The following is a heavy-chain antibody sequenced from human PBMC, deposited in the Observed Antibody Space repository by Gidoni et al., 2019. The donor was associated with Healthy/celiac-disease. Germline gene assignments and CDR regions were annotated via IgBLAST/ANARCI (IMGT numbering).Heavy chain of an antibody. V-gene: IGHV3-30*18. J-gene: IGHJ4*02. D-gene: IGHD3-9*01. CDR3: AKDPQGSHYDILTVYSTFDY. CDR2: ISYDGSNK. CDR1: GFTVRSYG. Sequence: VKMVESGGGVVQPERSMRLSGTACGFTVRSYGRHWLRQAPGKGLEWVAVISYDGSNKYYADSVQGRFTISRDNSQNTLYLQMNSLRAEDTAVYYCAKDPQGSHYDILTVYSTFDYWGQGTLVTVSS.